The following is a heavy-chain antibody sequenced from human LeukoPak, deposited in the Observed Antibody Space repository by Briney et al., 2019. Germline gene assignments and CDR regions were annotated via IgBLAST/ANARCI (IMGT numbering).Heavy chain of an antibody. CDR3: ARDREAAAGTVYFDY. D-gene: IGHD6-13*01. Sequence: SVKVSCKASGGTFSSYAISWVRQARGQGLEWTGGIIPILGIANYAQKFQGRVTITADKSTSTAYMELSSLRSEDTAVYYCARDREAAAGTVYFDYWGQGTLVTVSS. CDR1: GGTFSSYA. CDR2: IIPILGIA. V-gene: IGHV1-69*10. J-gene: IGHJ4*02.